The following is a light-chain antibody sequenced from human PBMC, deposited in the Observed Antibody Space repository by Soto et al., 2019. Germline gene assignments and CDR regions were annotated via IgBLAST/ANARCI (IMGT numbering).Light chain of an antibody. CDR2: AAS. CDR1: QGISNY. Sequence: DIQMTQSPPSLSASVGDRVTITCRASQGISNYLAWYQQKPGKVPKLLIYAASTLQSGVPSRFSGSGSGTDFTLTISRLEPEDFAVYYCQQYGSSPPLTFGGGTKVDI. J-gene: IGKJ4*01. V-gene: IGKV1-27*01. CDR3: QQYGSSPPLT.